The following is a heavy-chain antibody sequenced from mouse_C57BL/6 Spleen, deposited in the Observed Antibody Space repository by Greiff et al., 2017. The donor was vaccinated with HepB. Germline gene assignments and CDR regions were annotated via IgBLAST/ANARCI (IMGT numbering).Heavy chain of an antibody. V-gene: IGHV1-18*01. Sequence: EVQLQQSGPELVKPGASVKIPCKASGYTFTDYNMDWVKQSHGKSLEWIGDINPNNGGTIYNQKFKGKATLTVDKSSSTAYMELRSLTSEDTAVYYCARSNWDAYYFDYWGQGTTLTVSS. CDR3: ARSNWDAYYFDY. CDR2: INPNNGGT. D-gene: IGHD4-1*01. CDR1: GYTFTDYN. J-gene: IGHJ2*01.